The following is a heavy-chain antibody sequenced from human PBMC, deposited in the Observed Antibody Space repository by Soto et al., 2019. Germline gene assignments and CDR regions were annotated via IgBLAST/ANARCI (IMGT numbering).Heavy chain of an antibody. Sequence: SETLSLTCTVSGGSISSGGYYWSWIRQHPGKGLEWIGYIYYSGSTYYNPSLKSRVTISVDTSKNQFSLKLSSVTAADTAVYYCARGSVLRYFDWLSPADYWGQGTLVTAPQ. CDR1: GGSISSGGYY. J-gene: IGHJ4*02. CDR3: ARGSVLRYFDWLSPADY. V-gene: IGHV4-31*03. CDR2: IYYSGST. D-gene: IGHD3-9*01.